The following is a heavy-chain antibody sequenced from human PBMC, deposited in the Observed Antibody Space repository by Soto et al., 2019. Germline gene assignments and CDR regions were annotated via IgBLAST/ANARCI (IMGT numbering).Heavy chain of an antibody. D-gene: IGHD2-2*01. CDR1: GFTFSSYS. J-gene: IGHJ6*02. V-gene: IGHV3-48*02. CDR3: AREDCSSTSCYVVGYYYYGMDV. CDR2: ISSSSRTI. Sequence: GGSLRLSCAASGFTFSSYSMNWVRQAPGKGLEWVSYISSSSRTIYYADSVKGRFTISRDNAKNSLYLQMNSLRDEDTAVYYCAREDCSSTSCYVVGYYYYGMDVWGQGTTVTVSS.